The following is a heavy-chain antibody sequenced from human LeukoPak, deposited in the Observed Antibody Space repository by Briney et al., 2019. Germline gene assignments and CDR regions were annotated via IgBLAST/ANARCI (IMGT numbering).Heavy chain of an antibody. Sequence: GGSLRLSCAASGFTFSSYAMSWVRQAPGKGLEWVSAISGSGGSTYYADSVKGRFTISRDNSKNTLYLQMNSLRAEDTAVYYCAKVAASAEYYYYYMDVWGQGTAVTVSS. D-gene: IGHD6-13*01. CDR3: AKVAASAEYYYYYMDV. CDR1: GFTFSSYA. CDR2: ISGSGGST. V-gene: IGHV3-23*01. J-gene: IGHJ6*03.